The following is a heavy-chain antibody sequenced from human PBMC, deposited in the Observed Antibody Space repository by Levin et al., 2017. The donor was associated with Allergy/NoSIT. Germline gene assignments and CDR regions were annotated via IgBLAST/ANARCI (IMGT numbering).Heavy chain of an antibody. CDR2: ISGSGGST. V-gene: IGHV3-23*01. CDR1: GFTFSSYA. J-gene: IGHJ5*02. D-gene: IGHD2-15*01. Sequence: SCAASGFTFSSYAMSWVRQAPGKGLEWVSAISGSGGSTYYADSVQGRFTISRDNSKNTLYLQMNSLRAEDTAVYYCAKNTGGSCYSPNWFDPWGQGTLVTVSS. CDR3: AKNTGGSCYSPNWFDP.